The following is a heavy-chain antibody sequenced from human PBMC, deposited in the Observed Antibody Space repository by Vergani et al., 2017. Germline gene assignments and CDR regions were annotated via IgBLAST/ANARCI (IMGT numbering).Heavy chain of an antibody. CDR2: ISWNSGSI. CDR3: AKDLGTGTRSFDI. CDR1: GFTFDDYA. V-gene: IGHV3-9*01. J-gene: IGHJ3*02. Sequence: EVQLVESGGGLVQPGRSLRLSCAASGFTFDDYAMHWVRQAPGKGLEWVSGISWNSGSIGYADSVKGRFTISRDNAKNSLYLQMNSLRAEDTAVYYCAKDLGTGTRSFDIWGQGTMVTVSS. D-gene: IGHD1-7*01.